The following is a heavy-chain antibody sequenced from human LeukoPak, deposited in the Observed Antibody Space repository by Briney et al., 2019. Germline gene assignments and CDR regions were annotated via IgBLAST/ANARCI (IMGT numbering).Heavy chain of an antibody. CDR2: VKQDGSEK. CDR3: AKDHSAVRYYFDY. Sequence: GGSLRLSCAASGFTFSSYWMSWVRQAPGKGLEWVANVKQDGSEKYYVDSVKGRFTISRDNAKNSLYLQMDSLRAEDTAVYYCAKDHSAVRYYFDYWGQGTLVTVSS. CDR1: GFTFSSYW. D-gene: IGHD4-17*01. V-gene: IGHV3-7*01. J-gene: IGHJ4*02.